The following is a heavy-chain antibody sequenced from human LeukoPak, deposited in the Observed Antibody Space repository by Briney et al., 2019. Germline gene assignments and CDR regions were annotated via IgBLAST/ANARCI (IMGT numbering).Heavy chain of an antibody. CDR2: INPYSGGT. CDR1: GYTFTGYY. D-gene: IGHD5-18*01. Sequence: ASVKVSCKASGYTFTGYYMHWVRQAPGQGLEWMGRINPYSGGTNYAQKFQGRVTMTRDTSISTAYMELSRLRSDDTAVYYCARDVDTAMVTVFDPWGQGTLVTVSS. J-gene: IGHJ5*02. CDR3: ARDVDTAMVTVFDP. V-gene: IGHV1-2*06.